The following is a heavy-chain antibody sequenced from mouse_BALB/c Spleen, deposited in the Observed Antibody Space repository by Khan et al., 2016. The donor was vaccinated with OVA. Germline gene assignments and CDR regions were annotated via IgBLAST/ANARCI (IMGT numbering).Heavy chain of an antibody. D-gene: IGHD3-3*01. J-gene: IGHJ3*01. Sequence: VQLQQSGPELMKPGASVKISCKASGYSFTTYYMHWVKQSHGKSLEWIGYIDPFNGGNDYNQKFKGKATLTVDKSSSTVYMHLSSLTTEDSAVDYCARGTFDYWGQGTLVTVSA. CDR3: ARGTFDY. CDR1: GYSFTTYY. V-gene: IGHV1-34*01. CDR2: IDPFNGGN.